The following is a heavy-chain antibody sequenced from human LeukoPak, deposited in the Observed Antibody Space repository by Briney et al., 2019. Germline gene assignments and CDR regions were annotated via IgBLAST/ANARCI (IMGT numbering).Heavy chain of an antibody. CDR1: GGSISSSSYY. D-gene: IGHD6-19*01. V-gene: IGHV4-39*07. Sequence: PSETLSLTCTVSGGSISSSSYYWGWIRQPPGKGLEWIGSIYYSGSTYYNPSPKSRVTISVDTSKNQFSLKLSSVTAADTAVYYCARGKGAWAGTVLDYYYYYYMDVWGKGTTVTVSS. CDR3: ARGKGAWAGTVLDYYYYYYMDV. J-gene: IGHJ6*03. CDR2: IYYSGST.